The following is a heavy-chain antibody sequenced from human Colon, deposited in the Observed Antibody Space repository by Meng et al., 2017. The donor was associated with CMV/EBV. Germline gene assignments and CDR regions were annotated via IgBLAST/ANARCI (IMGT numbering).Heavy chain of an antibody. CDR1: GFTFKIHS. CDR3: TRRTDNWNSSEY. D-gene: IGHD1-1*01. CDR2: ISSGSDDT. Sequence: GESLKISCAASGFTFKIHSMNWVRQAPGKGLEWVSSISSGSDDTYYADSVKGRFTISRDDSKNTLFLQMNSLRAEDTAVYYCTRRTDNWNSSEYWGQGALVTVSS. V-gene: IGHV3-21*01. J-gene: IGHJ4*02.